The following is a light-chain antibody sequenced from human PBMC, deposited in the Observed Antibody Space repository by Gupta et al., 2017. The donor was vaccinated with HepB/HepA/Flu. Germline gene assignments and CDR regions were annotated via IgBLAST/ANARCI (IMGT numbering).Light chain of an antibody. V-gene: IGKV1-27*01. Sequence: DIQMTQSPSSLSASIGDRVTITCRASQDINKYLAWYQVKPGKVPKLLMFGTSAVQSGVPSRFSGSGSGTEFTLTISSLQPEDVAIYYCQKEDTAPSTFGQGTRLDIK. J-gene: IGKJ5*01. CDR3: QKEDTAPST. CDR1: QDINKY. CDR2: GTS.